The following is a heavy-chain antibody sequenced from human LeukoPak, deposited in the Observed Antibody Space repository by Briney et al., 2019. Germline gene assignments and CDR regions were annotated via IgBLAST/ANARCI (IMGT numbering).Heavy chain of an antibody. J-gene: IGHJ3*02. D-gene: IGHD1-1*01. CDR1: GFTFSSYW. Sequence: PGGSLRLSCAASGFTFSSYWMSWVRQAPGKGLEWVANINQHGSEKYSVASVKGRFTISRDNDKNSLFLQMNSLRAEDTAVYYCARHSFQGTTSMEVDAFDIWGQGTMVTVSS. CDR3: ARHSFQGTTSMEVDAFDI. CDR2: INQHGSEK. V-gene: IGHV3-7*01.